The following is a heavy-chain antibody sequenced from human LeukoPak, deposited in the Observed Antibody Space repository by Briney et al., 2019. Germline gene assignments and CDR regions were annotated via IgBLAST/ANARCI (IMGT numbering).Heavy chain of an antibody. Sequence: PSETLSLTCAVSGGSISYSNYNWGWIRQPPGKGLEWIGSIYHSGSTYYNPSLKSRVTISVDTSKNQFSLKLSSVTAADTAVYYCARVGCSGGSCYGYYWGQGTLVTVSS. D-gene: IGHD2-15*01. CDR3: ARVGCSGGSCYGYY. CDR1: GGSISYSNYN. J-gene: IGHJ4*02. V-gene: IGHV4-39*07. CDR2: IYHSGST.